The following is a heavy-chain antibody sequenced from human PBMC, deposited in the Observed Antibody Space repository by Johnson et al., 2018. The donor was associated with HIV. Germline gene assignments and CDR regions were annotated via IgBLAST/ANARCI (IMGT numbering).Heavy chain of an antibody. Sequence: VQLVESGGGLVQPGRSLRLSCAASGFTFDEYAMHWVRQAPGKGLEWVSGISWHSGSIDYADSVKGRFTISSDNAKNSLYLQMNRLRAEDTALYYCAKDKRAAAGTIFVHDAFDIGRKGTMVTVSS. CDR1: GFTFDEYA. CDR3: AKDKRAAAGTIFVHDAFDI. J-gene: IGHJ3*02. V-gene: IGHV3-9*01. CDR2: ISWHSGSI. D-gene: IGHD6-13*01.